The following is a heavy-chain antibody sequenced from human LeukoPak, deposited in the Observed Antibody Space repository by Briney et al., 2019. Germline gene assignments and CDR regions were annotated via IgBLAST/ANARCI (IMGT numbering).Heavy chain of an antibody. CDR1: GFTFSSYA. CDR2: ISGSGGST. D-gene: IGHD6-6*01. CDR3: AKSTNRGIAARPSGY. V-gene: IGHV3-23*01. Sequence: PGGSLRLSCAASGFTFSSYAMSWVRQAPGKGLEWVSAISGSGGSTYDADSVKGRFTISRDNSKNTLYLQMNSLRAEDTAAYYCAKSTNRGIAARPSGYWGQGTLVTVSS. J-gene: IGHJ4*02.